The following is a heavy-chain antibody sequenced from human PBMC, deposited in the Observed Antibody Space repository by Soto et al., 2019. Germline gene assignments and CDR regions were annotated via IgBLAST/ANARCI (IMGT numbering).Heavy chain of an antibody. CDR3: ARASSGSYSNDAFDI. D-gene: IGHD1-26*01. CDR1: GFTFSSYA. V-gene: IGHV3-30-3*01. CDR2: ISYDGSNK. Sequence: QVQLVESGGGVVQPGRSLRLSCAASGFTFSSYAMHWVRQAPGKGLEWVAVISYDGSNKYYADSVKGRFTISRDNSKNTLYLQMNSQRAEDTAVYYCARASSGSYSNDAFDIWGQGTMVTVSS. J-gene: IGHJ3*02.